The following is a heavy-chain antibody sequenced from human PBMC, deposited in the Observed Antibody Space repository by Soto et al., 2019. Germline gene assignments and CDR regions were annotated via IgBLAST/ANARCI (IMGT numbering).Heavy chain of an antibody. CDR1: GGSISSYY. CDR3: ARGSRDDYYYYGMDV. Sequence: PSETLSLTCTVSGGSISSYYWSWIRQPPGKGLEWIGYIYYSGSTNYNPSLKSRVTISVDTSKNQFSLKLSSVTAADTAVYYCARGSRDDYYYYGMDVWGQGTMVTVSS. J-gene: IGHJ6*02. V-gene: IGHV4-59*08. CDR2: IYYSGST.